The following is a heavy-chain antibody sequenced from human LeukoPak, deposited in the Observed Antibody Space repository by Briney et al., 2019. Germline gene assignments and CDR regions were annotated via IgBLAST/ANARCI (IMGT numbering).Heavy chain of an antibody. Sequence: VKVSCKASGYIFTNYGISWVRQAPGQGLEWMGWISVYNGDTNYAQKLQGRVTMTTDTSTSTAYMEVRNLRSDDTAVYFCARVEGPSIFGVIDYWGQGTLVTISS. J-gene: IGHJ4*02. V-gene: IGHV1-18*01. CDR3: ARVEGPSIFGVIDY. D-gene: IGHD3-3*01. CDR1: GYIFTNYG. CDR2: ISVYNGDT.